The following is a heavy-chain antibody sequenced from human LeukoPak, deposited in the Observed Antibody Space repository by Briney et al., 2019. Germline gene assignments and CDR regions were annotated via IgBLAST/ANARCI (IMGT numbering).Heavy chain of an antibody. CDR1: GYTFTGYY. CDR3: ASGGGSGYSTTYYFDY. Sequence: ASVKVSCKASGYTFTGYYMHWVRQAPGQGLEWMGIINPSGGSTSYAQKFQGRVTMTRDMSTSTVYMELSSLRSEDTAVYYCASGGGSGYSTTYYFDYWGQGTLVTVSS. CDR2: INPSGGST. V-gene: IGHV1-46*01. J-gene: IGHJ4*02. D-gene: IGHD3-22*01.